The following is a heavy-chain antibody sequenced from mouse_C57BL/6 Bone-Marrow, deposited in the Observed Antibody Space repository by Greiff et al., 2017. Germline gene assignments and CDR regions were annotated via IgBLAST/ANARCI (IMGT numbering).Heavy chain of an antibody. CDR2: INSGSGGT. D-gene: IGHD1-1*01. CDR1: GYAFTNYL. Sequence: VQLQQSGAELVRPGTSVKVSCKASGYAFTNYLIEWVKQRPGQGLEWIGVINSGSGGTNYNEKFKGKATLTADKSSSTAYLQLSSLTSEDSAVYFCERSGYYYGSSPVYFDYWGQGTTLTVSS. CDR3: ERSGYYYGSSPVYFDY. J-gene: IGHJ2*01. V-gene: IGHV1-54*01.